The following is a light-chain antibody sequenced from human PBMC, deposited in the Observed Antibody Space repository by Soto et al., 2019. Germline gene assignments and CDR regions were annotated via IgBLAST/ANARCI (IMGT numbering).Light chain of an antibody. V-gene: IGKV3-20*01. CDR3: QQYDISPRT. CDR1: QIFSSTS. Sequence: EYGLSHSPGTLSLSPGERATLSCRASQIFSSTSLAWYQQKPGQAPRLLIYGASNRATGIPDRFSGSGSGTDFILTISRLEPEDFAVYYCQQYDISPRTFGQGTKVDIK. CDR2: GAS. J-gene: IGKJ1*01.